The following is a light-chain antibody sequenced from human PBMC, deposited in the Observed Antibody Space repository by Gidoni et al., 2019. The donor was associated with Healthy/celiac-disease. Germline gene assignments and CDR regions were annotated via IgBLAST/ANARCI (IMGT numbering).Light chain of an antibody. CDR2: GNS. CDR1: SSNIGAGYD. J-gene: IGLJ2*01. V-gene: IGLV1-40*01. Sequence: QSVLTQPPSVSGAPGQRVTISCTGSSSNIGAGYDVHWYQRLPGTAPKHLIYGNSNRPSGVPDRFSGSKSGTSASLAITGLQAEDEADYYCQSYDSSLSVYVVFGGGTKLTVL. CDR3: QSYDSSLSVYVV.